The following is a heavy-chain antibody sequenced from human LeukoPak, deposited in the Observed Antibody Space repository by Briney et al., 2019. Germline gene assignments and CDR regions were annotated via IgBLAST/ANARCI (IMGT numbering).Heavy chain of an antibody. J-gene: IGHJ3*02. D-gene: IGHD4-11*01. Sequence: ASVKVSCKASGYTFTSYYMRWVRQAPGQGLEWMGIINPSGGSTSYAQKFQGRVTMTRDTSTSTVYMELSSLRSEDTAVYYCASLYDGRIDYKILNDAFDIWGQGTMVTVSS. CDR2: INPSGGST. V-gene: IGHV1-46*01. CDR3: ASLYDGRIDYKILNDAFDI. CDR1: GYTFTSYY.